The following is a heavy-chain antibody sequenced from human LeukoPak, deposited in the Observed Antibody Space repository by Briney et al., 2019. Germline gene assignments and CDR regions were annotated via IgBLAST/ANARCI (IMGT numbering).Heavy chain of an antibody. CDR1: GGTFSSYA. CDR3: ASGVYGSGSYLDYYYYGMDV. D-gene: IGHD3-10*01. CDR2: IIPIFGTA. V-gene: IGHV1-69*13. J-gene: IGHJ6*02. Sequence: ASVKVSCKASGGTFSSYAISWVRQAPGQGLEWMGGIIPIFGTANYAQKFQGRVTITADESTSTAYMELSSLRSEDTAVYYCASGVYGSGSYLDYYYYGMDVWGQGTTVTVSS.